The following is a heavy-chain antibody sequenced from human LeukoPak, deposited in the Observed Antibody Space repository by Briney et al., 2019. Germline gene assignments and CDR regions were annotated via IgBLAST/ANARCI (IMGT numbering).Heavy chain of an antibody. V-gene: IGHV4-59*08. J-gene: IGHJ5*02. CDR1: GGSISSYY. CDR3: ARQETYQPLLFSWFDP. Sequence: SETLSLTCTVSGGSISSYYWSWIRQPPGKGLEWIAYISDIGSINYNPSLKSRVTISLDTSKNQFSLKLSSVTAADTAVYYCARQETYQPLLFSWFDPWGQGTLVTVSS. CDR2: ISDIGSI. D-gene: IGHD2-21*02.